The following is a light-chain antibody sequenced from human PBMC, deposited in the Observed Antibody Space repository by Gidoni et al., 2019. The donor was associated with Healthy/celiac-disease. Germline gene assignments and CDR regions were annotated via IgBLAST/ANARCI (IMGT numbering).Light chain of an antibody. CDR1: PSVSSN. CDR3: QQYNNWPPERT. Sequence: EIVMTQSPATLSVSPGERATLSCSASPSVSSNLAWYQQKPGQAPRLLIYGASTRATGIPARFRGSGSGTTFTLTISSLQSEDFAVYYCQQYNNWPPERTFGQGTKVEIK. V-gene: IGKV3-15*01. J-gene: IGKJ1*01. CDR2: GAS.